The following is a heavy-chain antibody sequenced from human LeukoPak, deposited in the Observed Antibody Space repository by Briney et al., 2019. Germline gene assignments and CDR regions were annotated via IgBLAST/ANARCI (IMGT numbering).Heavy chain of an antibody. CDR2: IQQDGSVT. V-gene: IGHV3-7*01. Sequence: GGSPRLSSAAPGFTLADYWMTWVRQSPGKRVEWVANIQQDGSVTHYMDSLKGRFTISRDNTRRTLYLQMNSLRVEDTAVYYCARDLSPDTSDLYLVAFDVWGQGTMVTVSS. J-gene: IGHJ3*01. CDR3: ARDLSPDTSDLYLVAFDV. D-gene: IGHD6-19*01. CDR1: GFTLADYW.